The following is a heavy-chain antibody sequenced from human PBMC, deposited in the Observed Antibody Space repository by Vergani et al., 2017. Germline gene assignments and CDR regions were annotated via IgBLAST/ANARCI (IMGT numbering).Heavy chain of an antibody. D-gene: IGHD6-13*01. CDR1: GFTVSSNY. CDR3: ATAAAVDY. J-gene: IGHJ4*02. V-gene: IGHV3-66*01. Sequence: EVQLVESGGGLVQPGGSLRLSCAASGFTVSSNYMSWVRQVPGKGLEWVSAIYSGGSTYYADSVKGRFTISRDNSKNTLYLQMNSLRAEDTAVYYCATAAAVDYWGQGTLVTVSS. CDR2: IYSGGST.